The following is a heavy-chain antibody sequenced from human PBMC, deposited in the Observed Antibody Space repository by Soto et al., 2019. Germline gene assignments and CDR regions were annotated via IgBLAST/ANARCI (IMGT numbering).Heavy chain of an antibody. V-gene: IGHV4-34*01. CDR2: KYHNGST. D-gene: IGHD3-10*01. J-gene: IGHJ5*02. Sequence: SETLSLTCAVYGGSFSGYYWSWIRQPPGKGQEWIGEKYHNGSTNYNPSLKSRVTISLDTSKNQFSLKLTSMTAADTAVYYCARAGDTMVPGGISSNWFDPWGQGTLVTVSS. CDR3: ARAGDTMVPGGISSNWFDP. CDR1: GGSFSGYY.